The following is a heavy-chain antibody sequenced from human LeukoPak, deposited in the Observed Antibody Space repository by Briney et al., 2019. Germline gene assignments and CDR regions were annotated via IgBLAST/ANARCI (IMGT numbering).Heavy chain of an antibody. J-gene: IGHJ5*02. CDR2: IYHSGNT. V-gene: IGHV4-38-2*02. CDR3: ARDWLHIGAVAVGGWFDP. Sequence: SETLSLTCAVSLYSISSDYYWGWIRQPPGKGLEWIGSIYHSGNTYYNPSLKSRVSISVDTSKNQFSLKLTSVTATDTAVYCCARDWLHIGAVAVGGWFDPWGQGTLVTVSS. D-gene: IGHD6-19*01. CDR1: LYSISSDYY.